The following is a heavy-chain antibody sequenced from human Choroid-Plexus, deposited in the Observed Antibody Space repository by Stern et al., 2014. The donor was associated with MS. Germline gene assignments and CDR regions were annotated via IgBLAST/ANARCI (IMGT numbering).Heavy chain of an antibody. D-gene: IGHD2/OR15-2a*01. CDR3: AKDRQYLTFFFDF. CDR1: GFSFSSFG. J-gene: IGHJ4*02. CDR2: ISYDGSK. Sequence: VQLVESRGGVVQPGRPLRLSCEASGFSFSSFGTHWVRQAPGKGPERVALISYDGSKDYAESVKGRFAISRDNSKNTLYLQMNSLRAEDTAVYYCAKDRQYLTFFFDFWGQGSLVTVS. V-gene: IGHV3-30*18.